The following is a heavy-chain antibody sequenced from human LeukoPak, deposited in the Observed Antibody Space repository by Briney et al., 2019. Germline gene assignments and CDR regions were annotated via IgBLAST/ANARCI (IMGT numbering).Heavy chain of an antibody. J-gene: IGHJ4*02. V-gene: IGHV3-23*01. Sequence: PGGSLRLSCAASGFTFSSYAMSWVRQAPGTGLEWVSAICGSGGSTYYADSVKGRFTISRDNSKNTLYLQMNSLRAEDTAVYYCAKDGRYSSNWSFDYWGQGTLVTVSS. CDR1: GFTFSSYA. D-gene: IGHD6-13*01. CDR2: ICGSGGST. CDR3: AKDGRYSSNWSFDY.